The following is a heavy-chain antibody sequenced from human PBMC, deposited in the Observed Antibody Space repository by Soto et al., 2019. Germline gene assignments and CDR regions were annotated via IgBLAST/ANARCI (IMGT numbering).Heavy chain of an antibody. J-gene: IGHJ5*02. D-gene: IGHD3-22*01. CDR2: IYYSGST. Sequence: SETLSLTCTVSGGSISSGDYYWSWIRQPPGKGLEWIGYIYYSGSTYYNPSLKSRVTISVDTSKNQFSLKLSSVTAADTAVYYCARMKWLHNWFDPWGQGTLVTVSS. CDR1: GGSISSGDYY. CDR3: ARMKWLHNWFDP. V-gene: IGHV4-30-4*01.